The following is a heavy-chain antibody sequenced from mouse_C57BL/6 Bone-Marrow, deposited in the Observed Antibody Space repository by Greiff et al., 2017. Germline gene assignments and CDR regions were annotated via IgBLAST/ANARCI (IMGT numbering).Heavy chain of an antibody. J-gene: IGHJ2*01. CDR3: ARGKLLRSYFDY. CDR2: INPSSGYT. Sequence: VHLVESGAELAKPGASVKLSCKASGYTFTSYWMHWVKQRPGQGLEWIGYINPSSGYTKYNQKFKDKATLTADKSSSTAYMQLSSLTHEDSAVYYCARGKLLRSYFDYWGQGTTLTVSS. V-gene: IGHV1-7*01. D-gene: IGHD1-1*01. CDR1: GYTFTSYW.